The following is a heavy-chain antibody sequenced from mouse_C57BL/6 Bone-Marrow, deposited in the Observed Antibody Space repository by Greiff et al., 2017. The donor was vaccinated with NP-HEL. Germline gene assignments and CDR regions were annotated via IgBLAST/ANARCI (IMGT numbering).Heavy chain of an antibody. CDR1: GYTFTSYW. V-gene: IGHV1-53*01. Sequence: QVQLQQPGTELVKPGTSVKLSCKSSGYTFTSYWMHWVKQRPGQGLEWIGNINPSNGGTNYNEKFKSKATLTVDKSSSTAYMQLSSLTSDDSAVFCCAREGRWLRRGYWYGDVWDTGTTVTVSA. CDR3: AREGRWLRRGYWYGDV. J-gene: IGHJ1*03. D-gene: IGHD2-3*01. CDR2: INPSNGGT.